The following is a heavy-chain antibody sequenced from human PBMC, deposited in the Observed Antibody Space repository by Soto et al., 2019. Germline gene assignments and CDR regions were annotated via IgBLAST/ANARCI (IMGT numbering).Heavy chain of an antibody. J-gene: IGHJ6*02. CDR2: INHSGST. Sequence: ETLSLTCAVYGGSFSGYYWSWIRQPPGKGLEWIGEINHSGSTNYNPSLKSRVTISVDTSKNQFSLKLSSVTAADTAVYYCARVRITMVRGVVYYYYGMDVWGQGTTVTVSS. D-gene: IGHD3-10*01. CDR3: ARVRITMVRGVVYYYYGMDV. V-gene: IGHV4-34*01. CDR1: GGSFSGYY.